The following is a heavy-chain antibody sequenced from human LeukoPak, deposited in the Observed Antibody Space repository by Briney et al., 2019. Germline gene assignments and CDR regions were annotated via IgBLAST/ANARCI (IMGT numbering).Heavy chain of an antibody. CDR3: ARGAVHFDY. CDR2: IYYSGST. CDR1: GGSISSYY. J-gene: IGHJ4*02. Sequence: SETLSLTCTVSGGSISSYYWSWIRHPPGQGLEWIGYIYYSGSTNYNPSLKSRVTISVDTSKNQFSLKLSSVTAADTAVYYFARGAVHFDYWGQGTLVTVSS. D-gene: IGHD6-6*01. V-gene: IGHV4-59*01.